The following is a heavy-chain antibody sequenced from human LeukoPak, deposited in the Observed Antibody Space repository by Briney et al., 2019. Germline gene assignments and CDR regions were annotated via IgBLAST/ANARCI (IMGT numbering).Heavy chain of an antibody. CDR1: GYSFTSYW. J-gene: IGHJ4*02. CDR2: IYPGGSDT. D-gene: IGHD6-6*01. V-gene: IGHV5-51*01. Sequence: GESLKISCKGSGYSFTSYWIAWVRQMPGKGLEYMGFIYPGGSDTRCSPSFEGQVTISADKSITTAYLQWSSLKASDTAIYYCARHVTYSSTSSYFDYWGREPWSPSPQ. CDR3: ARHVTYSSTSSYFDY.